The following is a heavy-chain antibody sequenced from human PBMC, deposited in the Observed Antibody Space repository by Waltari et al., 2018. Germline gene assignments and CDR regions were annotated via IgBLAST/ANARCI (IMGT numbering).Heavy chain of an antibody. CDR2: ICYDGSNK. Sequence: QVQLVESGGGVVQPGRSLRLPCAASGFTFSSYGMHWVRQAPGKGLEWVAVICYDGSNKYYAESVKCRFTISRDNSKNTLYLQMNSRRAEDTAMYYCAKEGRGFDYWGQGTLVTVSS. CDR3: AKEGRGFDY. J-gene: IGHJ4*02. V-gene: IGHV3-30*18. CDR1: GFTFSSYG.